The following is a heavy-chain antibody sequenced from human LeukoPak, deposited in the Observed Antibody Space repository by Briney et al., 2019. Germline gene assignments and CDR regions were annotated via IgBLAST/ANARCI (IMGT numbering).Heavy chain of an antibody. V-gene: IGHV4-59*12. Sequence: SETLSLTCTVSGDSINDYSWNWIRQPPGKGLQWIGYMHYSGSTNYNPSLKSRVTISVDTSKNQFSLQLNSVTPGDTAVYYCARGGAAAGLDYWGQRTLVTVSS. CDR3: ARGGAAAGLDY. J-gene: IGHJ4*02. CDR1: GDSINDYS. CDR2: MHYSGST. D-gene: IGHD6-13*01.